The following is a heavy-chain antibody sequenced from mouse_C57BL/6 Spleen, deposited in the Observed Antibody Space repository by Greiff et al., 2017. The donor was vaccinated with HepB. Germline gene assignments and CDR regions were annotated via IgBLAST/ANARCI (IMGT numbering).Heavy chain of an antibody. CDR1: GYTLTSYW. CDR2: IHPNSGST. V-gene: IGHV1-64*01. CDR3: AREGTTVVATDYYAMDY. J-gene: IGHJ4*01. Sequence: QVQLQQPGAELVKPGASVKLSCKASGYTLTSYWMHWVKQRPGQGLEWIGMIHPNSGSTNYNEKFKSKATLTVDKSSSTAYMQLSSLTSEDSAVYYCAREGTTVVATDYYAMDYWGQGTSVTVSS. D-gene: IGHD1-1*01.